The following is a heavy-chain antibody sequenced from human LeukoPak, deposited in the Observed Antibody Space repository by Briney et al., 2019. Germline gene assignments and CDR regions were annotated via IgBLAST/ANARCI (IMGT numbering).Heavy chain of an antibody. CDR3: ARDRNYYDSSGYSLDY. J-gene: IGHJ4*02. D-gene: IGHD3-22*01. CDR1: GGSISSYY. CDR2: IYYSGST. V-gene: IGHV4-59*01. Sequence: SETLSLTCTVSGGSISSYYWSWIRQPPGKGLEWIGYIYYSGSTNYNPSLKSRVTISVDTSKNQFSLKLSSVTAADTAVYYCARDRNYYDSSGYSLDYCGQGTLVTVSS.